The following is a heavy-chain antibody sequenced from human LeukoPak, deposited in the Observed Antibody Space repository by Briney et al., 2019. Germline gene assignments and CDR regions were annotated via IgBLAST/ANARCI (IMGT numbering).Heavy chain of an antibody. J-gene: IGHJ3*02. CDR1: GFTFSSYS. Sequence: GGSLRLSCAASGFTFSSYSMNWVRQAPGKGLEWVSSISSSSSYIYYADSVKGRFTISRDNVKNSLYLQMNSLRAEDTAVYYCAREGLVGAFDIWGQGTMVTVSS. CDR3: AREGLVGAFDI. CDR2: ISSSSSYI. V-gene: IGHV3-21*01. D-gene: IGHD1-26*01.